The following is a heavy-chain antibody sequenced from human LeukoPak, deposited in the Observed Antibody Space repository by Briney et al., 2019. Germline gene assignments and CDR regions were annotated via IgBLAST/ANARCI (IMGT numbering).Heavy chain of an antibody. V-gene: IGHV1-18*01. CDR1: GYTFTIYG. J-gene: IGHJ5*02. D-gene: IGHD3-22*01. CDR2: ISAYNGNT. CDR3: ARGPITMISNIWFDP. Sequence: ASVKLSCKASGYTFTIYGISRVRHAPGQGLELMGWISAYNGNTNYAQKLQGRVTMTTDTSTSTAYMELRSMRSDDTAVYYCARGPITMISNIWFDPWGQGTLVTVSS.